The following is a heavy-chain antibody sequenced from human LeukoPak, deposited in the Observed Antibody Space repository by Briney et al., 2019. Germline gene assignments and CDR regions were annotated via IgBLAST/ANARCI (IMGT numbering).Heavy chain of an antibody. J-gene: IGHJ4*02. CDR1: GGSFSGYY. CDR3: ARNYYDSSGYPGGIDY. CDR2: INHSGST. D-gene: IGHD3-22*01. V-gene: IGHV4-34*01. Sequence: PSETLSLTCAVYGGSFSGYYWSWIRQPPGKGLEWIGEINHSGSTNYNPSLKSRVTISVDTSKNQFSLKLSSVTAADTAVYYCARNYYDSSGYPGGIDYWGQGTLVTVSS.